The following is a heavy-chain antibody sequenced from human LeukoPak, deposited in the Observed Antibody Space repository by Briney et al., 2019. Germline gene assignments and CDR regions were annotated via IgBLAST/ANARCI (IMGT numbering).Heavy chain of an antibody. Sequence: SETLSLTCTVSGGSISSYYWSWIRQPPGKGLEWIGRIYTSGSTNYNPSLESRVTISVDTSRNQFSLKLSSVTAADTAVYYCARDGRLEGCGGDCYPDYWGQGTLVTVSS. CDR3: ARDGRLEGCGGDCYPDY. J-gene: IGHJ4*02. D-gene: IGHD2-21*01. V-gene: IGHV4-4*08. CDR2: IYTSGST. CDR1: GGSISSYY.